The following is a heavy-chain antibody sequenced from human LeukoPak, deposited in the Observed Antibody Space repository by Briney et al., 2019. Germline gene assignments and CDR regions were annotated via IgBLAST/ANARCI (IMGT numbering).Heavy chain of an antibody. CDR2: INHSGST. V-gene: IGHV4-34*01. CDR1: GGSFCGYY. D-gene: IGHD3-10*01. J-gene: IGHJ4*02. CDR3: ARGDYYGSGSYHFDY. Sequence: SETLSLTCAVYGGSFCGYYWSWIRQPPGKGLEWIGEINHSGSTNYNPSLKSRVTISVDTSKNQFSLKLSSVTAADTAVYYCARGDYYGSGSYHFDYWGQGTLVTVSS.